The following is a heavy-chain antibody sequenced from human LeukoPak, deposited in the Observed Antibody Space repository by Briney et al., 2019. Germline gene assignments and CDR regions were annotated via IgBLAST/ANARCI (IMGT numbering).Heavy chain of an antibody. CDR2: IKQDGSER. J-gene: IGHJ6*03. CDR3: AREGWELLRYYYYYMDV. V-gene: IGHV3-7*01. Sequence: GGSLRLSCAASEFTFSSYWMTWVRQAPGKGLEWVANIKQDGSERYYVDSVKGRFTISRDNAKNSLYLQMNSLRAEDTAVYYCAREGWELLRYYYYYMDVWGKGTTVTVSS. D-gene: IGHD1-26*01. CDR1: EFTFSSYW.